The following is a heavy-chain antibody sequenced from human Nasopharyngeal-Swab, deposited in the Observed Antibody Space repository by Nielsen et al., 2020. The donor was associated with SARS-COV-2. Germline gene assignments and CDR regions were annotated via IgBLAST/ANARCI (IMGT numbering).Heavy chain of an antibody. Sequence: GESLKISCAASGFTFSSYAMSWVRQAPGKGPEGVSTISGSGGSTYYADSVKGRFTISRDNSKNTLYLQMSSLRAEDTAVYYCANRMPTVGATRYYCFDSWGQGTLVTVSS. CDR2: ISGSGGST. V-gene: IGHV3-23*01. CDR1: GFTFSSYA. CDR3: ANRMPTVGATRYYCFDS. D-gene: IGHD1-26*01. J-gene: IGHJ4*02.